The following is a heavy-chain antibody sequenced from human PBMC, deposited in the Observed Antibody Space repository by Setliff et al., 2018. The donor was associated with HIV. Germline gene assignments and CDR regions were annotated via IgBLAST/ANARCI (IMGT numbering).Heavy chain of an antibody. CDR3: ARHDGTYCGGDCYLLGYFDL. J-gene: IGHJ2*01. Sequence: KTSETLSLTCAVYGESFSPYYWNWIRQSPGKGLEWIGSIYHSGSIYYNPSLKSRVTISVDTSKNQFSLKLSSVTAADTAVYYCARHDGTYCGGDCYLLGYFDLWGRGTLVTVSS. CDR1: GESFSPYY. CDR2: IYHSGSI. D-gene: IGHD2-21*02. V-gene: IGHV4-34*01.